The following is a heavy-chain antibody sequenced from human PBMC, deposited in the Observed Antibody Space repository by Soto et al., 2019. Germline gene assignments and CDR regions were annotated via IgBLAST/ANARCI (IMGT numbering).Heavy chain of an antibody. Sequence: QVQLVQSGAEVRKPGSSVKVSCKISGGTFTNYVISWLRQAPGQGLEWMGGLIPIFGAANLAQKFQGRVTITADESTSTVNMELSSLTSEDTAVYYCARGRSSTNCEPGGQGTLVTVSS. V-gene: IGHV1-69*01. J-gene: IGHJ5*02. CDR3: ARGRSSTNCEP. CDR2: LIPIFGAA. CDR1: GGTFTNYV. D-gene: IGHD6-6*01.